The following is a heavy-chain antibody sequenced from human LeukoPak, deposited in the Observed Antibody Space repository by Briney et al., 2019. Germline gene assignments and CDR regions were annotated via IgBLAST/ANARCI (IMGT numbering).Heavy chain of an antibody. V-gene: IGHV3-11*01. CDR1: GFTFSDYY. D-gene: IGHD3-22*01. CDR2: ISSSGSTI. Sequence: GGSLRLSCAASGFTFSDYYMSWVRQAPGKGVEWVSYISSSGSTIYYADSVKGRFTISRDNAKNSLYLQMNSLRAEDTAVYYCASAFYDSRDYWGQGTLVTVSS. J-gene: IGHJ4*02. CDR3: ASAFYDSRDY.